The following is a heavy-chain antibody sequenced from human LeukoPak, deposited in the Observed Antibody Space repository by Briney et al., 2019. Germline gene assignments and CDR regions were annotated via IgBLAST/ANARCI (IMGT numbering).Heavy chain of an antibody. Sequence: GGSPRPSCAASGFTFSSYWMSWVRQAPGKGLEWVANIKQDGSEKYYVDSVKGRFTISRDNAKNSPYLQMNSLRAEDTAVYYCAREFGYSYGYDYWGQGTLVTVSS. CDR3: AREFGYSYGYDY. CDR2: IKQDGSEK. D-gene: IGHD5-18*01. CDR1: GFTFSSYW. V-gene: IGHV3-7*01. J-gene: IGHJ4*02.